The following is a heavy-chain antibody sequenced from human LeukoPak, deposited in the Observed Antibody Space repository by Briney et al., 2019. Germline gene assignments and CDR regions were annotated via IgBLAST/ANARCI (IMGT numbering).Heavy chain of an antibody. CDR3: ARGSAGIPREYSSSW. Sequence: GGSLRLSCAASGFTFSSYGMHWVRQAPGKGLEWVAFIRYDGSNKYYADSVKGRFTISRDNSKNTLYLQMNSLRAEDTAVYYCARGSAGIPREYSSSWGDQGTLVTVSS. CDR1: GFTFSSYG. CDR2: IRYDGSNK. D-gene: IGHD6-13*01. V-gene: IGHV3-30*02. J-gene: IGHJ4*02.